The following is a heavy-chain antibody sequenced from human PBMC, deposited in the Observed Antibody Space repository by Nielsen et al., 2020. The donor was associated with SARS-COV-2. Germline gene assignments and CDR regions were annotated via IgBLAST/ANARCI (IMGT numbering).Heavy chain of an antibody. J-gene: IGHJ4*02. CDR3: ARGRRPDY. Sequence: LRLSCTVSGGSISSGGYYWSWIRQHPGKGLEWIGYIYYSGSTYYNPSLKSRVTISVDTSKNQFSLKLSSVTAADTAVYYCARGRRPDYWGQGTLVTVSS. CDR1: GGSISSGGYY. CDR2: IYYSGST. V-gene: IGHV4-31*03.